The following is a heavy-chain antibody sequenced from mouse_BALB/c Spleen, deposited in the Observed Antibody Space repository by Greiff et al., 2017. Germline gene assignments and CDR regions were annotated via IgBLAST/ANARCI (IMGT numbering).Heavy chain of an antibody. CDR1: GYSITSDYA. Sequence: EVKLMESGPGLVKPSQSLSLTCTVTGYSITSDYAWYWIRQFPGNKLEWMGYISYSGSTSYNPSLKSRISITQDTSKNQFFLQLNSVTTEDTATYYCAHLTSTYYLDYWGQGTTLTVSS. J-gene: IGHJ2*01. D-gene: IGHD1-3*01. CDR2: ISYSGST. CDR3: AHLTSTYYLDY. V-gene: IGHV3-2*02.